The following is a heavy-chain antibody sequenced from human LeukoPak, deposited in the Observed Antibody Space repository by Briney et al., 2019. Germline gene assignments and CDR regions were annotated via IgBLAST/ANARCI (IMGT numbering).Heavy chain of an antibody. J-gene: IGHJ4*02. CDR1: GGSISSYY. CDR2: IYYSGST. Sequence: ASETLSLTCTVSGGSISSYYWSWIRQPPGKGLEWIGYIYYSGSTNYNPSLKSRVTISVDASKNQFSLKLSSVTAADTAVYYCARTLPSYEILPWYFDYWGQGTLVTVSS. D-gene: IGHD3-9*01. V-gene: IGHV4-59*01. CDR3: ARTLPSYEILPWYFDY.